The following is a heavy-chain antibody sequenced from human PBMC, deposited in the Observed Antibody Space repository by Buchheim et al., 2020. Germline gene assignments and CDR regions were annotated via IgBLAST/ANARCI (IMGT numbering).Heavy chain of an antibody. D-gene: IGHD2-2*01. CDR3: AKDSLVRVVPAAGDWFDP. CDR1: GFTFRTYA. V-gene: IGHV3-30-3*01. CDR2: ISNDGSNE. J-gene: IGHJ5*02. Sequence: VQLVESGGGVVQPGGSLRLSCAASGFTFRTYAMHWVRQAPGKGLEWVAVISNDGSNENYADSVKGRFTISRDNSKNTLYLQMNSLRGEDTAVYYCAKDSLVRVVPAAGDWFDPWGQGTL.